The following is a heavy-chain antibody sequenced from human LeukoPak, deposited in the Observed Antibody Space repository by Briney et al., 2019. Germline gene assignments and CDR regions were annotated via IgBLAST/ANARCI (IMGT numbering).Heavy chain of an antibody. CDR2: IYWNDDK. CDR3: AHRPITTVTSSRWFDP. D-gene: IGHD4-17*01. CDR1: GFSLSTSGVG. J-gene: IGHJ5*02. Sequence: SGPTLVKPTQTLTLTCTFSGFSLSTSGVGVGWIRQPPGKALEWLALIYWNDDKRYSPSLKSRLTITKDTSKNQVVLTMTNMDPVDTATYYCAHRPITTVTSSRWFDPWGQGTMVTVSS. V-gene: IGHV2-5*01.